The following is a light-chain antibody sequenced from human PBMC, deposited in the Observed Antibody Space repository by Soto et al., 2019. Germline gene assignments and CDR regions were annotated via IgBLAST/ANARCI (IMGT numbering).Light chain of an antibody. CDR3: SSSTSSSRV. Sequence: QSALTQPASVSGSPGQSITISCTGTSSDVGGYNYVSWYQQHPGKAPKLMIYDVSNRPSGVSNRFSGSKSGNTASLTISGLQADDEADYYCSSSTSSSRVFGGGTNLTVL. CDR1: SSDVGGYNY. CDR2: DVS. V-gene: IGLV2-14*01. J-gene: IGLJ2*01.